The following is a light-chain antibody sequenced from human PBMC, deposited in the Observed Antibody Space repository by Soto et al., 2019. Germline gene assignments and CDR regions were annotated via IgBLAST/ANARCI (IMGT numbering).Light chain of an antibody. V-gene: IGKV1-6*01. CDR1: QGVGND. CDR3: LQDYTYPLT. J-gene: IGKJ4*01. CDR2: AGS. Sequence: AIQLTQSPFSLSASVGDTVTITCRASQGVGNDLAWYRQRPGKAPQLVIHAGSKSHSGVSSRFSGSGSGTDFVLTIRDLQPDDLATYFCLQDYTYPLTFGGGTKLEI.